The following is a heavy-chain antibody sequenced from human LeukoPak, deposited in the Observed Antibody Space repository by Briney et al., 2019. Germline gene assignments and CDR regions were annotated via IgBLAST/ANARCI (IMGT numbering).Heavy chain of an antibody. D-gene: IGHD4-11*01. CDR2: IYTSGST. CDR3: ARDEVTTVTTGLNWFDP. Sequence: SETLSLTCTVSGGSISSYYWSWIRQPAGKGLEWIGRIYTSGSTNYNPSLKRRVTMSVDTSKTQFSLKLSSVTAAATAVYYCARDEVTTVTTGLNWFDPWGQGTLVTVSS. CDR1: GGSISSYY. V-gene: IGHV4-4*07. J-gene: IGHJ5*02.